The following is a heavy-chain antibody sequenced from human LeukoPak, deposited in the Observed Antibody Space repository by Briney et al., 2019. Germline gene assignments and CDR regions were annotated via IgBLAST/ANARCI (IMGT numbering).Heavy chain of an antibody. CDR3: ARHPGSVAGYVDY. Sequence: SETLSLTCTVSGGSISGSSYYWGWIRQPPGKGLEWIGSIYYSGSTYYNPSLKSRVTISVDTSKNQFSLKLSSVTAADTAVYYCARHPGSVAGYVDYWGQGTLVTVSS. CDR1: GGSISGSSYY. J-gene: IGHJ4*02. D-gene: IGHD6-19*01. CDR2: IYYSGST. V-gene: IGHV4-39*01.